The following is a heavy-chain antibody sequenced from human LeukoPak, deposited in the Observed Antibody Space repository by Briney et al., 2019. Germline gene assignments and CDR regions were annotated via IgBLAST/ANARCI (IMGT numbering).Heavy chain of an antibody. D-gene: IGHD1-14*01. CDR3: AKGESNNRARFES. J-gene: IGHJ4*02. V-gene: IGHV3-30*18. CDR2: ISSDEINE. Sequence: GGSLRLSCAASGFNFSDYYTSWIRQAPGKGLEWVAVISSDEINEYYADSVKGRFTISRDNSKNTLYLQINSLRGDDTAVYYCAKGESNNRARFESWGQGTLVTVSS. CDR1: GFNFSDYY.